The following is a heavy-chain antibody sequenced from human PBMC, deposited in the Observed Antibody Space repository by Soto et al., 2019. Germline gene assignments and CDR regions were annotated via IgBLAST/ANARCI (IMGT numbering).Heavy chain of an antibody. V-gene: IGHV4-31*03. CDR2: IYYSGST. Sequence: SETLSLTCTVSGGSISSGGYYWSWIRQHPGKGLEWIGYIYYSGSTYYNPSLKSRVTISVDTSKNQFSLKLSSVTAADTAVYYCARSRTLRYFDWPRCWFDPWGQGTLVTVSS. J-gene: IGHJ5*02. CDR1: GGSISSGGYY. D-gene: IGHD3-9*01. CDR3: ARSRTLRYFDWPRCWFDP.